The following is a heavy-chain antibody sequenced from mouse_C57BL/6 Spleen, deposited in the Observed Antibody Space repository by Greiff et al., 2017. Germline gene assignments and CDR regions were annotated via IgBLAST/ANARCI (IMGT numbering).Heavy chain of an antibody. V-gene: IGHV7-3*01. D-gene: IGHD2-4*01. Sequence: DVMLVESGGGLVQPGGSLSLSCAASGFTFTDYYMSWVRQPPGKALEWLGFIRNKANGYTTEYSASVKGRFTISRDNSQSILYLQMNALRAEDSATYYCARFPYDYGFHFDYWGQGTTLTVSS. CDR1: GFTFTDYY. CDR2: IRNKANGYTT. CDR3: ARFPYDYGFHFDY. J-gene: IGHJ2*01.